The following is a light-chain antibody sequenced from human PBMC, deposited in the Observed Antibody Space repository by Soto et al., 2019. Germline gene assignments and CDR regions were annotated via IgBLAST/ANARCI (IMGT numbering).Light chain of an antibody. J-gene: IGLJ3*02. CDR2: LNSVGSH. Sequence: QSVLTQSPSASASLGASVKLTCTLSSGHSSYAIAWHQQQPEKGPRYLMKLNSVGSHSKGDGIPDRFSGSSSGAERYLTISSLQSEDEADYYCQTWGTGTRGVFGGGTKVTVL. CDR3: QTWGTGTRGV. V-gene: IGLV4-69*01. CDR1: SGHSSYA.